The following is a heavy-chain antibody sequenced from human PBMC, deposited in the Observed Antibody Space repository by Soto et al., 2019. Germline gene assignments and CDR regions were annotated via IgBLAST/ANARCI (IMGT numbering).Heavy chain of an antibody. V-gene: IGHV4-39*01. J-gene: IGHJ4*02. CDR2: XPXSXSX. D-gene: IGHD6-19*01. CDR3: ARHLKAVAAAMAY. Sequence: TLSLTCRVSGDSVSDTIYYWGSIRQPPGKGLEXLGSXPXSXSXXXHXXXXTRVTISVDTSKNEFSLRLRYVTAADTAVYYCARHLKAVAAAMAYWGQGIPVTVSS. CDR1: GDSVSDTIYY.